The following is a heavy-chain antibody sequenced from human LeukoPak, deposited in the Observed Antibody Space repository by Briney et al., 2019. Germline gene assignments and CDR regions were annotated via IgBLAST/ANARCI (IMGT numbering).Heavy chain of an antibody. J-gene: IGHJ4*02. CDR3: ARRKIEVAGIIDY. V-gene: IGHV4-39*01. CDR2: LYYGGST. CDR1: GASITSRGSC. Sequence: PSETLSLTCTVSGASITSRGSCWGWLRQPPGKGLEWIGSLYYGGSTYYNPSLKSRVTISVDTSENQFSLKLNSVSAADTAVYYCARRKIEVAGIIDYWGQGTLVTVSS. D-gene: IGHD6-19*01.